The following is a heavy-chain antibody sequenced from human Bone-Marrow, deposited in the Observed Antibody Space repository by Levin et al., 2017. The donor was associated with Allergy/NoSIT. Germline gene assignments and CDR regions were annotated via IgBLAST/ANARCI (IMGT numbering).Heavy chain of an antibody. CDR1: GYTFISYG. Sequence: PQASVKVSCRGSGYTFISYGVTWLRQAPGQGLEWMGWIGAYNGDTKYAQNFQGRVTMTTDTSTSTAYMELRSLRSDDTAVYYCARDLPLGPWGQGTLVTVSS. J-gene: IGHJ5*02. D-gene: IGHD7-27*01. CDR3: ARDLPLGP. V-gene: IGHV1-18*01. CDR2: IGAYNGDT.